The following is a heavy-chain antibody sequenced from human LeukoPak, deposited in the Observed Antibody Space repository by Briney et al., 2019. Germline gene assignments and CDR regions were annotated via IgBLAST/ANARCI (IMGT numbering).Heavy chain of an antibody. CDR2: ISSSSRII. CDR1: GFTFSDYY. D-gene: IGHD4-23*01. J-gene: IGHJ1*01. Sequence: GGSLRLSCAASGFTFSDYYMSWIRQAPGKGLGWISYISSSSRIIYYADSVKGRFTISRDNAQSSMYLQMNSLRAEDTAVYYCARANYGGNPRYFQHWGQGTLVTVSS. V-gene: IGHV3-11*01. CDR3: ARANYGGNPRYFQH.